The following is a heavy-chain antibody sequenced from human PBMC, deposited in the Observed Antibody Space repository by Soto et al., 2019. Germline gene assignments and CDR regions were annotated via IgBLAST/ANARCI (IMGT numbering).Heavy chain of an antibody. Sequence: QVQLVQSGAEVKKPGSSVKVSCKASGGTFSSYAISWVRQAPGQGLEWMGGIIPIFGTANYAQKFQGRVTITADESTSTAYMERSSLRSEDTAVYYCARENIVVVPAAPVWYFDLWGRGTLVTVSS. CDR3: ARENIVVVPAAPVWYFDL. D-gene: IGHD2-2*01. V-gene: IGHV1-69*01. J-gene: IGHJ2*01. CDR2: IIPIFGTA. CDR1: GGTFSSYA.